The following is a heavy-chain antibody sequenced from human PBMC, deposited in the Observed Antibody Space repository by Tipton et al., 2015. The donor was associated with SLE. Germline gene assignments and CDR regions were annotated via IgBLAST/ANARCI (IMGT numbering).Heavy chain of an antibody. J-gene: IGHJ4*02. Sequence: TLSLTCTVSGVSLTSSSSYWAWIRQLPGKGLEWIAIIHYSGNGYYNPSLKGRAAMSVDTSGNQISLRLTFVTAADTAVYYCARHAAVVLGDQYYFDHWGQGTRVTVSS. D-gene: IGHD3-10*01. CDR1: GVSLTSSSSY. CDR3: ARHAAVVLGDQYYFDH. V-gene: IGHV4-39*07. CDR2: IHYSGNG.